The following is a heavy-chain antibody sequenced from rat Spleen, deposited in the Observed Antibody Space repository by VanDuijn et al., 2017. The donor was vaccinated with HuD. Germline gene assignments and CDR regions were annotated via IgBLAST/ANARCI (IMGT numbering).Heavy chain of an antibody. D-gene: IGHD3-6*01. CDR2: ITYDVSTT. CDR1: GFSFSDCD. CDR3: TRNWDY. V-gene: IGHV5-7*01. J-gene: IGHJ2*01. Sequence: EVQLVESGGGLVQPGRSLKLSCAASGFSFSDCDMAWVRQAPTKGLEWVASITYDVSTTYYRDSVKGRFTVSRDNAKSTLYLQMDSLRSEDTATYYCTRNWDYWGQGVMVTVSS.